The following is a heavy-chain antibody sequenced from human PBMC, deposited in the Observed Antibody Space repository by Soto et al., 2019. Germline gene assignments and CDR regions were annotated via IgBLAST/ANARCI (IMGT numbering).Heavy chain of an antibody. Sequence: CQDPGQWLEWMGWISAYNGNTNYAQKLQGRVTMTTDTSTSTAYMELRSLRSDDTAVYYCARDHYDYSNYFHYWGQGTLVTVSS. CDR2: ISAYNGNT. D-gene: IGHD4-4*01. V-gene: IGHV1-18*01. J-gene: IGHJ4*02. CDR3: ARDHYDYSNYFHY.